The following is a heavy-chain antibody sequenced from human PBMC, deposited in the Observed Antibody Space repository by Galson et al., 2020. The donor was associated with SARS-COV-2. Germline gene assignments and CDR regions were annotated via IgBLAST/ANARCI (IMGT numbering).Heavy chain of an antibody. D-gene: IGHD5-12*01. CDR3: VSTYSGYDLGDY. V-gene: IGHV3-30*03. CDR1: GFTFSSYG. CDR2: ISYDGSNK. J-gene: IGHJ4*02. Sequence: GGSLRLSCAASGFTFSSYGMHWVRQAPGKGLEWVAVISYDGSNKYYADSVKGRFTISRDNSKNTLYLQMNSRRAEDTAVYYCVSTYSGYDLGDYWGQGTLVTVSS.